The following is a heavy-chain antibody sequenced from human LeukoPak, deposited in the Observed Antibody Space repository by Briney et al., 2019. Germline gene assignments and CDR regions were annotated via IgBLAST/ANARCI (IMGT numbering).Heavy chain of an antibody. D-gene: IGHD4-17*01. CDR3: AKRATTVTTLDS. CDR2: ISATGGRT. J-gene: IGHJ4*02. V-gene: IGHV3-23*01. Sequence: GSLRLSCAASGFTFSSYALSWVPHAPGKGLEWVSAISATGGRTDYADSVKGRFTISRDNSKSTLSLQMSRLRAEDTAVYYCAKRATTVTTLDSWGEGTLVTVYS. CDR1: GFTFSSYA.